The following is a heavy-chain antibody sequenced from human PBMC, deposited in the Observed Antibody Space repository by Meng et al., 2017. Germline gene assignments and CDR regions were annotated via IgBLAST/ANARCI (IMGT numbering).Heavy chain of an antibody. CDR3: AKATRVYDFWSGYYPEDYYYYGKDV. D-gene: IGHD3-3*01. V-gene: IGHV3-23*01. Sequence: GGSLRLSCAASGFTFSSYAMSWVRQAPGKGLEWVSAISGSGGSTYYADSVKGRFTISRDNSKNTLYLQMNSLRAEDTAVYYCAKATRVYDFWSGYYPEDYYYYGKDVWGQGTTVTVSS. J-gene: IGHJ6*02. CDR1: GFTFSSYA. CDR2: ISGSGGST.